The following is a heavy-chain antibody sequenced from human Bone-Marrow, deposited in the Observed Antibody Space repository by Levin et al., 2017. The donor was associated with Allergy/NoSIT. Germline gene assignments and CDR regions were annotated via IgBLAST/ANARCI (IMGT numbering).Heavy chain of an antibody. CDR2: INPSGGST. D-gene: IGHD5-24*01. J-gene: IGHJ3*02. CDR3: ARVSGRDGYNGGPDAFDI. V-gene: IGHV1-46*01. CDR1: GYTFTSYY. Sequence: GASVKVSCKASGYTFTSYYMHWVRQAPGQGLEWMGIINPSGGSTSYAQKFQGRVTMTRDTSTSTVYMELSSLRSEDTAVYYCARVSGRDGYNGGPDAFDIWGQGTMVTVSS.